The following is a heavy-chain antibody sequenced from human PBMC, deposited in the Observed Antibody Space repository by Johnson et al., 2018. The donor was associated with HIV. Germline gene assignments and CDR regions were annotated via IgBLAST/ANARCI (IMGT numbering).Heavy chain of an antibody. CDR1: GFSFDDYA. CDR3: ARDRSDMIPTQGPEYAFDI. CDR2: INWNGGNR. V-gene: IGHV3-9*01. J-gene: IGHJ3*02. Sequence: VQLVESGGGLVQPGRSLRLSCAASGFSFDDYAMHWVRQAPGKGLEWVSGINWNGGNRGYADSVKGQFIISRDNSRNTLYLQMNSLRAEDTAVYYCARDRSDMIPTQGPEYAFDIWGQGTLVTVSS. D-gene: IGHD3-22*01.